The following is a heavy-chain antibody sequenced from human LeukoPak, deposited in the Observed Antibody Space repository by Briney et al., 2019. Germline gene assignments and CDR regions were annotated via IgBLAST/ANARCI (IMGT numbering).Heavy chain of an antibody. J-gene: IGHJ6*03. CDR3: ARVSVVYAYYHYYMDV. CDR1: GYTFTSYG. D-gene: IGHD2-8*02. Sequence: ASVKVSCKASGYTFTSYGISWVREAPGQGLEWMGWISAYNGDTNYAQKLQGRVTMTTDTSTSTAYMELRSLRSDDTAVYYCARVSVVYAYYHYYMDVWGKGTTVTASS. V-gene: IGHV1-18*01. CDR2: ISAYNGDT.